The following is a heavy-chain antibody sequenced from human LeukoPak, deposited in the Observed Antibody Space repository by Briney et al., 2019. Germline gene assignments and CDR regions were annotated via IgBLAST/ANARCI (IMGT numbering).Heavy chain of an antibody. CDR2: ISYDGSDK. CDR1: GFTFGSYA. V-gene: IGHV3-30*04. D-gene: IGHD3-10*01. Sequence: PGRSLRLSCVASGFTFGSYAMHWVRQAPGKGLEWVADISYDGSDKYYADSVKGRFTISRDNSKNTLYLQMNSLRAEDTAVYYCTREITDHYASGSYSRLDYWGQGNLVTVSS. J-gene: IGHJ4*02. CDR3: TREITDHYASGSYSRLDY.